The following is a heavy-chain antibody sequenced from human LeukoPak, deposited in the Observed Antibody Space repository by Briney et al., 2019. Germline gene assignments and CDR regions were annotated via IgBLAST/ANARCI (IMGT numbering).Heavy chain of an antibody. CDR1: GFTFSSYA. CDR2: ISGSGDST. Sequence: GGSLRLSCAASGFTFSSYAMSWVRQAPGKGLEWVSAISGSGDSTYYADSVKGRFTISRDNSKNTLYLQMNSLRAEDTAVYYCAKIGAVAPPLGWFDPWGQGTLVTVSS. D-gene: IGHD6-19*01. V-gene: IGHV3-23*01. J-gene: IGHJ5*02. CDR3: AKIGAVAPPLGWFDP.